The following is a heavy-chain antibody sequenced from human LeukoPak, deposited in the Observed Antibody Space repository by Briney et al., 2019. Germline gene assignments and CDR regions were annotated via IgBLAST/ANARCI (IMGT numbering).Heavy chain of an antibody. D-gene: IGHD1-26*01. CDR2: IDPSEGST. CDR1: GYTFSSYY. V-gene: IGHV1-46*01. CDR3: ARRPRSGNYPFHY. Sequence: ASVKVSCKASGYTFSSYYMHWVRQAPGQGLEWMGIIDPSEGSTSYAQKFQGRVTMTRDASTSTVYMELSSLRSEDTAVYYCARRPRSGNYPFHYWGQGTLVTVSS. J-gene: IGHJ4*02.